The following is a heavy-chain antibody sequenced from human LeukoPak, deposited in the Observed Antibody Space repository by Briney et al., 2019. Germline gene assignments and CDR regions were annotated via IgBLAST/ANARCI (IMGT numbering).Heavy chain of an antibody. V-gene: IGHV4-59*01. Sequence: PSETLSLTCTVSGGSMSRYYWSWSRQPPGKGLEWIGDIYYSGSTNHNPSLNSRVTISVDTSKSQFSLKLSSVTAADTAVYYCARERSSGVSHAIDYWGQGTLVTVSS. CDR3: ARERSSGVSHAIDY. D-gene: IGHD6-19*01. CDR2: IYYSGST. CDR1: GGSMSRYY. J-gene: IGHJ4*02.